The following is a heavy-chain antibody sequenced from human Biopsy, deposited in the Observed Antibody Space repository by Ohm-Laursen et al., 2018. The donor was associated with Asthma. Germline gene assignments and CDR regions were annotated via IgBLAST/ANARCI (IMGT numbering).Heavy chain of an antibody. D-gene: IGHD6-19*01. CDR3: ARCQVGYSSGWSLLLKKIYYSGMDV. Sequence: GASVKVSCNAPGGTFSNFAISWVRQAPGQGLEWLGGIKTVFGTTNYAQKFQGRVTITADESTSTAYMEVTSLRSEDTAIYYCARCQVGYSSGWSLLLKKIYYSGMDVWGQGTAVTVSS. CDR2: IKTVFGTT. CDR1: GGTFSNFA. V-gene: IGHV1-69*13. J-gene: IGHJ6*02.